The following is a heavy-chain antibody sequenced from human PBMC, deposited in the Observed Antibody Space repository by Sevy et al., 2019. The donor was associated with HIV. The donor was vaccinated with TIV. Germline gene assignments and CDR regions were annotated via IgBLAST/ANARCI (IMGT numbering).Heavy chain of an antibody. D-gene: IGHD5-18*01. V-gene: IGHV5-51*01. Sequence: GESLKISCKGSGYRFTNFWIGWVRQMPGKGLEWMGIIWPGDSETRYSPSLQGQVTISADKSINPAYLQWSSLKASDAAVYYCARSSVETAMDFDYWGQGTLVTVSS. CDR1: GYRFTNFW. CDR3: ARSSVETAMDFDY. J-gene: IGHJ4*02. CDR2: IWPGDSET.